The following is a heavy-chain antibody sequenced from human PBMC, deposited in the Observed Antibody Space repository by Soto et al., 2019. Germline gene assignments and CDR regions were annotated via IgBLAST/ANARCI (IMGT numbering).Heavy chain of an antibody. CDR3: ARERRSCDYLDY. CDR2: IYYSGST. V-gene: IGHV4-61*01. D-gene: IGHD3-10*01. Sequence: SETLSLTCTVSGGSVSSGSYYWSWIRQPPGKGLEWIGYIYYSGSTNYNPSLKSRVTISVDTSKNQFSLKLNSVTAADTAVYYCARERRSCDYLDYWGQGTLFTVSS. CDR1: GGSVSSGSYY. J-gene: IGHJ4*02.